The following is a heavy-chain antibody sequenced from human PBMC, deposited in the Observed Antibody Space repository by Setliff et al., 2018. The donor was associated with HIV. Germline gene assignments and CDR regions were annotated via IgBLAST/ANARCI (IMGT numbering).Heavy chain of an antibody. D-gene: IGHD5-12*01. CDR3: ARVGVAINWFDP. CDR2: IYYTGTT. Sequence: ETLSLTCTVSGGPISGYYWSWIRQSPGKGLEYIGYIYYTGTTKYNPSLRSRVTISVDTSSNQFSLKLSSMTAADTAVYFCARVGVAINWFDPWGQGTLVTVSS. V-gene: IGHV4-59*01. CDR1: GGPISGYY. J-gene: IGHJ5*02.